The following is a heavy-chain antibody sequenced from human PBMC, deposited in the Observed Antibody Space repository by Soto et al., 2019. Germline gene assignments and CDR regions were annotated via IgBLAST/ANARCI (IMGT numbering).Heavy chain of an antibody. V-gene: IGHV1-69*13. CDR2: IIPIFGTA. J-gene: IGHJ6*02. CDR1: GGTFSSYA. CDR3: VRDGDIAAAGSQYYYGMDV. D-gene: IGHD6-13*01. Sequence: SVKVSCKASGGTFSSYAISWVRQAPGQGLEWMGGIIPIFGTANYAQKFQGRVTITADESMSTAYMELSSLRSEDTAVYYCVRDGDIAAAGSQYYYGMDVWGQGTTVTVSS.